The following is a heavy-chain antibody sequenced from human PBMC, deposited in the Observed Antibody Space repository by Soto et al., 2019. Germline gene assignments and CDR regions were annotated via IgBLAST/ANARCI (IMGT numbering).Heavy chain of an antibody. J-gene: IGHJ3*02. CDR2: ISAYNGNT. Sequence: ASVKVSCKASGYTFTSYGISWVRQAPGQGLEWMGWISAYNGNTNYAQKLQGRVTMTTDTSTSTAYMELRSLRSDDTAVYYCARLYYDILTGRDAFDIWGQGTMVTVSS. D-gene: IGHD3-9*01. CDR3: ARLYYDILTGRDAFDI. V-gene: IGHV1-18*01. CDR1: GYTFTSYG.